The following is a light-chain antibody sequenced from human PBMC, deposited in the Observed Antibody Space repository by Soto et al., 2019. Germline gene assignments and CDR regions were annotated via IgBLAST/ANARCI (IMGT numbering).Light chain of an antibody. Sequence: EIVLTQSPGTLSLSPRERVTLSCRASQSLRNNYLAWYQQKPGQAPRLLFHGASLKATGIPDRFSGSGSGTDFTLTINRLEPEDFAVYYCQQDGSSPLTFGHGTRLEIK. CDR1: QSLRNNY. V-gene: IGKV3-20*01. CDR3: QQDGSSPLT. J-gene: IGKJ5*01. CDR2: GAS.